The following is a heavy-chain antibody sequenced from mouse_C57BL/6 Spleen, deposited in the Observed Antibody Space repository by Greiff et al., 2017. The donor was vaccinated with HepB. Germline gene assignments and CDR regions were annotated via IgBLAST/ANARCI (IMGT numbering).Heavy chain of an antibody. CDR2: ISYSGST. J-gene: IGHJ3*01. CDR3: ARGYGAWFAY. CDR1: GYSITSGYD. Sequence: EVQLVESGPGMVKPSQSLSLTCTVTGYSITSGYDWHWIRHFPGNKLEWMGYISYSGSTNYNPSLKSRISITHDTSKNHFFLKLNSVTTEDTATYYCARGYGAWFAYWGRGTLVTVSA. D-gene: IGHD1-1*02. V-gene: IGHV3-1*01.